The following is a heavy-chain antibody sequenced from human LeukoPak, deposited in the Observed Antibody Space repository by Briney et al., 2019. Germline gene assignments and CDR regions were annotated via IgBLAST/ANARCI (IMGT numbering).Heavy chain of an antibody. CDR2: INPNSGGT. Sequence: ASVKVSCKASGYTFTGYYMHWVRQAPGQGLEWMGWINPNSGGTSYAQKFQGRVTMTRDTSISTAYMELSRLRSDDTAVYYCARSKTYYDFSNWFDPWGQGTLVTVSS. J-gene: IGHJ5*02. V-gene: IGHV1-2*02. CDR3: ARSKTYYDFSNWFDP. CDR1: GYTFTGYY. D-gene: IGHD3-3*01.